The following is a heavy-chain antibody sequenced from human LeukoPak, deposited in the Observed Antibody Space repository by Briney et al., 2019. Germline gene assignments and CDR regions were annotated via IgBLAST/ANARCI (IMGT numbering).Heavy chain of an antibody. V-gene: IGHV1-18*01. CDR2: ISAYNGNT. CDR1: GYTFTSYG. J-gene: IGHJ4*02. CDR3: ARDLGYYDSTSASDY. D-gene: IGHD3-22*01. Sequence: GASVKVSCKASGYTFTSYGISWVRQAPGQGLEWMGWISAYNGNTNYAQKLQGRVTMTTDTSTSTAYMELRSLRSDDTVVYYCARDLGYYDSTSASDYWGQGTLVTVSS.